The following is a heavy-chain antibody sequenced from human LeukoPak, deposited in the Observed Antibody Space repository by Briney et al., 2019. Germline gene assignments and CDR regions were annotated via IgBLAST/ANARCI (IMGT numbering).Heavy chain of an antibody. CDR1: GGSISINTYY. CDR2: RFYKRST. J-gene: IGHJ4*02. D-gene: IGHD3-22*01. V-gene: IGHV4-39*01. Sequence: PSETLSLTCTVSGGSISINTYYWGWIRQSPGKGLDWIGSRFYKRSTYYNPSLKSRVTISVDTSKNHFSLQLSSVTAADTAVYYCARSRYYDGSGYFFDYWGQGILVTVSS. CDR3: ARSRYYDGSGYFFDY.